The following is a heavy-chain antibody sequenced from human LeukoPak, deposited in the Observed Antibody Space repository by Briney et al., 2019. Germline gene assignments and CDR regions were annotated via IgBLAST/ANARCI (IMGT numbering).Heavy chain of an antibody. CDR2: ISAYNGNT. Sequence: ASVTVSCKASGYTFTSYGISWVRQAPGQGLEWMGWISAYNGNTNYAQKLQGRVTMTTDTSTSTAYMELSSLRSEDTAVYYCAREGDYDFWSGYYAANWFDPWGQGTLVTVAS. CDR1: GYTFTSYG. J-gene: IGHJ5*02. CDR3: AREGDYDFWSGYYAANWFDP. V-gene: IGHV1-18*01. D-gene: IGHD3-3*01.